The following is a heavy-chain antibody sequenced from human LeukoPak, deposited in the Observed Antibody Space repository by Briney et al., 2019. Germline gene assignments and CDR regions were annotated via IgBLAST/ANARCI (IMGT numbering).Heavy chain of an antibody. J-gene: IGHJ3*02. V-gene: IGHV3-74*01. CDR1: GFTFSSYW. CDR3: ARVQGHPPNGLDI. D-gene: IGHD2-8*01. Sequence: GGSLRLSCAASGFTFSSYWMHWVRQAPGKGLVWVSRINSDGSSTSYADSVKGRFTISRDNAKNTLYLQMDSLRAEDTAVYYCARVQGHPPNGLDIWGQGTMVTVSS. CDR2: INSDGSST.